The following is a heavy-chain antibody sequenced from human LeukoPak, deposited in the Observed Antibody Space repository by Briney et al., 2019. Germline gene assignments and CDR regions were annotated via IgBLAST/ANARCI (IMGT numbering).Heavy chain of an antibody. Sequence: PSETLSLTCTVSGGSISSSFYYWGWIRQPPGKGLEWIGNMYYSGSTYYNPSLKSRVTISVDTSKNQFSLKLSSVTAADTAVYYCARRNALGSYFDYWGQGTLVTVSS. CDR3: ARRNALGSYFDY. V-gene: IGHV4-39*07. J-gene: IGHJ4*02. D-gene: IGHD1-1*01. CDR1: GGSISSSFYY. CDR2: MYYSGST.